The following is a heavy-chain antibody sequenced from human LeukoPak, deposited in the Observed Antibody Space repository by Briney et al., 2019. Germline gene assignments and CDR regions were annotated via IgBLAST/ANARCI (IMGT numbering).Heavy chain of an antibody. D-gene: IGHD2-2*01. J-gene: IGHJ4*02. CDR1: GYSFTSYW. CDR2: IYPGDSDT. CDR3: ARGRYCSSTSCSYFDY. V-gene: IGHV5-51*01. Sequence: GESLKISCKGSGYSFTSYWIGWVRQMPGKGLEWMGIIYPGDSDTRYSPSFQGQVTISVDKSISTAYLQWSSLKASDTAMYYCARGRYCSSTSCSYFDYWGQGTLVTVSS.